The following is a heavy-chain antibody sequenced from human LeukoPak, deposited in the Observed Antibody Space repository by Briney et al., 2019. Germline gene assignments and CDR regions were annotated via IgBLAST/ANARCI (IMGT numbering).Heavy chain of an antibody. J-gene: IGHJ5*02. D-gene: IGHD3-3*01. CDR1: GGSISSGGYS. Sequence: SQTLSLTCAVSGGSISSGGYSWSWIRQPPGKGLEWIGYIYHSGGTYYNPSLKSRVTISVDRSKNQFSLKLSSVTAADTAVYYCARAGRTYYDFWSGYYLTNWFDPWGQGTLVTVSS. CDR2: IYHSGGT. CDR3: ARAGRTYYDFWSGYYLTNWFDP. V-gene: IGHV4-30-2*01.